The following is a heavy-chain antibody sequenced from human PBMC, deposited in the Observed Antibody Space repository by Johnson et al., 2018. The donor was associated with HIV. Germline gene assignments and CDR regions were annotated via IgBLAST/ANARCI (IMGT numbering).Heavy chain of an antibody. J-gene: IGHJ3*02. CDR2: VKSISDGGTA. Sequence: VQLVESGGGLVTPGGSLRLSCAASGFTFSNAWMSWVRQAPGKGLEWIGRVKSISDGGTADYDAPVRGRFTISRDTSENTLYLQMNSLKTEDTALYYCTTGLSWNDAFHIWGQGTMVTVSS. CDR1: GFTFSNAW. V-gene: IGHV3-15*01. D-gene: IGHD1-1*01. CDR3: TTGLSWNDAFHI.